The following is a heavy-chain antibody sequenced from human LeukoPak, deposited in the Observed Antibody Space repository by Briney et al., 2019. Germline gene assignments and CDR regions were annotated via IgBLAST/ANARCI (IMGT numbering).Heavy chain of an antibody. V-gene: IGHV3-7*01. CDR3: GVVY. J-gene: IGHJ4*02. CDR1: GFTFSRYW. Sequence: GGSLRLSCAASGFTFSRYWMNWVRQAPGKGLEWVANIREDGSEKYYVDSVKGRFTISRDNTKNLLYLEMSSLRAEDTAVYYCGVVYWGQGTLVTVSP. CDR2: IREDGSEK.